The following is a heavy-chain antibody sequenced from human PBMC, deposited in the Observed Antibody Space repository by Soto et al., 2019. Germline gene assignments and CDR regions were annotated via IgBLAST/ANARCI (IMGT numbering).Heavy chain of an antibody. CDR2: VIPIFGTP. J-gene: IGHJ6*02. V-gene: IGHV1-69*01. D-gene: IGHD2-15*01. CDR1: GGTFSTYA. Sequence: QVQLVQSGAEVKKPGSSVKVSCKAPGGTFSTYAISWVRQAPGQGLEWMGGVIPIFGTPKYAQKFQGRVTIAPGESTRTGYMELRSLRSEDTAVYYCARSQGGSSSLDIYYYYYYGMDVWGQGTTVTVSS. CDR3: ARSQGGSSSLDIYYYYYYGMDV.